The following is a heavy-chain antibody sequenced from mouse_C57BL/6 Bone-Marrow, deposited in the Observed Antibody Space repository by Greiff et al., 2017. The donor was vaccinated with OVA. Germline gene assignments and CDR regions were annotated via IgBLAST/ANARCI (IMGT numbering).Heavy chain of an antibody. CDR1: GYTFTDYE. V-gene: IGHV1-15*01. CDR3: TRGPGSTEGAGDY. J-gene: IGHJ2*01. CDR2: IDPATGGT. D-gene: IGHD1-1*01. Sequence: VQLMESGAELVRPGASVTLSCKASGYTFTDYEMHWVKQTPVHGLEWIGAIDPATGGTAYNQKFKGKAILTADKSSSTAYLELRSLTSEDSAVYYCTRGPGSTEGAGDYWGQGTTLTVSS.